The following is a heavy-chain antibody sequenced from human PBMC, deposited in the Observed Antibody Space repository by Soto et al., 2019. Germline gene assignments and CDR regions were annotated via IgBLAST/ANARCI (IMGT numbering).Heavy chain of an antibody. Sequence: GSLRLSCAASGFTFSDYYMSWIRQAPGKGLEWVSYISDTMYYADSVKGRFTISRDNAKNSLYLQMNSLRAEDTAVYYCARDRGVGGAFDIWGQGTMVTVSS. CDR3: ARDRGVGGAFDI. D-gene: IGHD3-3*01. CDR2: ISDTM. V-gene: IGHV3-11*01. CDR1: GFTFSDYY. J-gene: IGHJ3*02.